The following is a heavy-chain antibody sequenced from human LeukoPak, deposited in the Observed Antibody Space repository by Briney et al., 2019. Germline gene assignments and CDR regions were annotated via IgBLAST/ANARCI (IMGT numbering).Heavy chain of an antibody. CDR3: VRGAIVGPTGDWINY. J-gene: IGHJ4*02. D-gene: IGHD1-26*01. CDR2: INPNSGAT. CDR1: GYTFTGYY. Sequence: ASVKVSCKASGYTFTGYYMHWVRQAPGQGLEWVGGINPNSGATNYAQKFLGRVTVTRDTSISTAYMELSRLRSDDTAVYYCVRGAIVGPTGDWINYWGQGTLVTVSS. V-gene: IGHV1-2*02.